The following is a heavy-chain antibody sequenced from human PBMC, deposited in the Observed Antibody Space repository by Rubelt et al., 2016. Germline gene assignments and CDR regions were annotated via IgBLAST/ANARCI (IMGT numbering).Heavy chain of an antibody. J-gene: IGHJ4*02. CDR1: GGTFSSYA. CDR2: IIPIFGTA. D-gene: IGHD4-17*01. Sequence: QVQLVQSGAEVKKPGSSVKVSCKASGGTFSSYAISWVRQAPGQGLEWMGGIIPIFGTANDARKCQGGVTITADKSPGTGYMELGSLRSEDTAVYYCAALDRAVSRVDYWGQGTLVTVSS. V-gene: IGHV1-69*06. CDR3: AALDRAVSRVDY.